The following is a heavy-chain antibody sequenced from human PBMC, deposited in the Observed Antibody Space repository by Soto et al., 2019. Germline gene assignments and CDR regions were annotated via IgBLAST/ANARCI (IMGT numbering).Heavy chain of an antibody. J-gene: IGHJ4*02. V-gene: IGHV3-64*01. Sequence: EVQLVESGGGLVQPGGSLRLSCAASGFTFSSYTMHWVRQAPGKGLEYVSAISSHGGSTYYANSVKGRFTISRDNSKNTLYLQMGSLRAEDMAVYYCARGEPFDYWGQGTLVTVSS. CDR2: ISSHGGST. CDR3: ARGEPFDY. CDR1: GFTFSSYT. D-gene: IGHD3-16*01.